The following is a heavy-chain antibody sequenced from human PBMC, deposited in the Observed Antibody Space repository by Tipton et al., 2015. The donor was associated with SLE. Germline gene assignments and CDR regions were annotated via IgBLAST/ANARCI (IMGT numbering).Heavy chain of an antibody. D-gene: IGHD2-15*01. CDR2: IKRKTDGGTT. CDR3: APGYCSGGSCYPWYFDS. Sequence: SLRLSCAASGFTFSNAWMSWVRQAPGKGLEWVGRIKRKTDGGTTDYAAPVKGRFTISRDDSKNTLYLQMNSLKSEDTAVYYCAPGYCSGGSCYPWYFDSWGQGTLVTVSS. J-gene: IGHJ4*02. V-gene: IGHV3-15*01. CDR1: GFTFSNAW.